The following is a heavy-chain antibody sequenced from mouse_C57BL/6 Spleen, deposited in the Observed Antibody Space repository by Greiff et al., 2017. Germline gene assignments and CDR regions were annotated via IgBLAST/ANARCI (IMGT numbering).Heavy chain of an antibody. J-gene: IGHJ3*01. CDR3: ARDSSGYAFAY. D-gene: IGHD3-2*02. V-gene: IGHV1-42*01. CDR2: INPSTGGT. Sequence: VQLQQSGPELVKPGASVKISCKASGYSFTGYYMNWVKQSPEKSLEWIGEINPSTGGTTYNQKFKAKATLTVDKSSSTAYMQLKSLTSEDSAVXYCARDSSGYAFAYWGQGTLVTVSA. CDR1: GYSFTGYY.